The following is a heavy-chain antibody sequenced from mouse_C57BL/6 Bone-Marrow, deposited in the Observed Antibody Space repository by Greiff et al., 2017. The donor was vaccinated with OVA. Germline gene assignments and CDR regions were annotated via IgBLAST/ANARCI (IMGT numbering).Heavy chain of an antibody. CDR1: GYTFTSYW. CDR2: IHPNSGST. V-gene: IGHV1-64*01. J-gene: IGHJ4*01. CDR3: EGVALWYAMDY. Sequence: QVQLQQPGAELVKPGASVKLSCKASGYTFTSYWMHWVKQRPGQGLEWIGMIHPNSGSTNYNEKFKSQATLTVDKSSSTAYMQLSSLTSEASAVYYCEGVALWYAMDYWGQGTSVTVSS. D-gene: IGHD1-1*01.